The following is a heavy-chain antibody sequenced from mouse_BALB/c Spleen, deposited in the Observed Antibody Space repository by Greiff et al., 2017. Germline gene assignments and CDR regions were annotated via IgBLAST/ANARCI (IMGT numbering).Heavy chain of an antibody. V-gene: IGHV1S29*02. J-gene: IGHJ3*01. D-gene: IGHD2-4*01. CDR1: GYTFTDYN. CDR2: IYPYNGGT. Sequence: EVQLQQSGPELVKPGASVKISCKASGYTFTDYNMHWVKQSHGKSLEWIGYIYPYNGGTGYNQKFKSKATLTVDNSSSTAYMELRSLTSEDSAVYYCARGRDYGAWFAYWGQGTLVTVSA. CDR3: ARGRDYGAWFAY.